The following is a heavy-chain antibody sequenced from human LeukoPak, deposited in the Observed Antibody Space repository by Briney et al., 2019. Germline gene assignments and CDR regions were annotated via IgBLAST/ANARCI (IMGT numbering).Heavy chain of an antibody. CDR2: IRYDGSNK. V-gene: IGHV3-30*02. D-gene: IGHD2-2*02. J-gene: IGHJ3*02. CDR1: GFTFSSYG. CDR3: AKDPPAAIVGGAFDI. Sequence: PGGSLRLSCAASGFTFSSYGMHWVRQAPGKGPEWVAFIRYDGSNKYYADSVKGRFTISRDNSKNTLYLQMNSLRAEDAAVYYCAKDPPAAIVGGAFDIWGQGTMVTVSS.